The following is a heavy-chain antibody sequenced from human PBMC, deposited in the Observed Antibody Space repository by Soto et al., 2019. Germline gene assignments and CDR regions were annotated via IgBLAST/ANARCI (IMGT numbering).Heavy chain of an antibody. J-gene: IGHJ3*02. CDR2: INPNSGGT. CDR3: ARETDRYSSSWSPVLVI. D-gene: IGHD6-13*01. V-gene: IGHV1-2*04. CDR1: GYTFTGYY. Sequence: ASVKVSCKASGYTFTGYYMHWVRQAPGQGLEWMGWINPNSGGTNYAQKFQGWVTMTRDTSISTAYMELSRLRSDDTAVYYCARETDRYSSSWSPVLVIWGQGTMVTVSS.